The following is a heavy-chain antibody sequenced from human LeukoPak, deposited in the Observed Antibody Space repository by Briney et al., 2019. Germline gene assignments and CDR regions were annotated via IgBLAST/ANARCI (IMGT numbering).Heavy chain of an antibody. CDR1: GYTFTSYY. D-gene: IGHD3-16*01. CDR2: INPNSGGT. CDR3: ARVSVIPFAADY. Sequence: ASVKVSCKASGYTFTSYYMHWVRQAPGQGLEWMGWINPNSGGTNYAQKFQGRVTMTRDTSISTAYMELSRLRSDDTAVYYCARVSVIPFAADYWGQGTLVTVSS. V-gene: IGHV1-2*02. J-gene: IGHJ4*02.